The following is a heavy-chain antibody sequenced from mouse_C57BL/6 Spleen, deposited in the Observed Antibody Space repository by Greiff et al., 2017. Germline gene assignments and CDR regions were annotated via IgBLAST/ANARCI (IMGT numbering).Heavy chain of an antibody. J-gene: IGHJ1*03. CDR3: ARQDGNWYFDG. Sequence: EVKLVESGGGLVKPGGSLKLSCAASGFTFSDYGMHWVRQAPEKGLEWVAYISSGSSTIYYADTVKGRFPISRDNAKNTLFLRLTSLRSEDTARYYCARQDGNWYFDGWGTGTTVTVSS. V-gene: IGHV5-17*01. CDR1: GFTFSDYG. CDR2: ISSGSSTI. D-gene: IGHD1-1*01.